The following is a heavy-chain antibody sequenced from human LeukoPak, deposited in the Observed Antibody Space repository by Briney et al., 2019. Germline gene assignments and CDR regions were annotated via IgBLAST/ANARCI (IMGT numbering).Heavy chain of an antibody. J-gene: IGHJ4*02. Sequence: SQTVSLTCPISGDSVSSNSAAWNWIRQSPSGGLEWLGRTYYRSKWYNESALSVSSRITINADTSKNQFSLQLNSVTPEDTAVYYCARYYYGWDYWGQGTLVTVSS. CDR1: GDSVSSNSAA. CDR2: TYYRSKWYN. D-gene: IGHD3-10*01. V-gene: IGHV6-1*01. CDR3: ARYYYGWDY.